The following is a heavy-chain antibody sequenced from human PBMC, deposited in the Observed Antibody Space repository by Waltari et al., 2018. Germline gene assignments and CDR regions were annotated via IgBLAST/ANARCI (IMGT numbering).Heavy chain of an antibody. CDR3: ARENIVATKFDY. CDR2: IIPIFGTA. D-gene: IGHD5-12*01. CDR1: GGTFSSYA. V-gene: IGHV1-69*01. J-gene: IGHJ4*02. Sequence: QVQLVQSGAEVKKPGSSVKVHCKGSGGTFSSYAISGVRQAPGQGLEWMGGIIPIFGTANYAQKVQGRVTITADESTSTAYMELSSLRSEDTAVYYCARENIVATKFDYWGQGTLVTVSS.